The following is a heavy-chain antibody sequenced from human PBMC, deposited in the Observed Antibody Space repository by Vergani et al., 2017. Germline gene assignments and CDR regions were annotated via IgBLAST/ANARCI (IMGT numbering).Heavy chain of an antibody. D-gene: IGHD2-2*01. Sequence: EVQLLESGGGLVQPGGSLRLSCAASGFTFSSYAMSWVRQAPGKGLEWVSVIYSGGSSTYYADSVKGRFTISRDNSKNTLYLQMNSLRAEDTAVYYCAKCSSTSEVRLYYYYYYMDVWGKGTTVTVSS. V-gene: IGHV3-23*03. CDR1: GFTFSSYA. J-gene: IGHJ6*03. CDR3: AKCSSTSEVRLYYYYYYMDV. CDR2: IYSGGSST.